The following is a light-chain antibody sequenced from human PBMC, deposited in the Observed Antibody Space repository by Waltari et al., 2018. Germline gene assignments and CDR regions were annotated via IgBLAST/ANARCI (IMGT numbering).Light chain of an antibody. CDR3: QHYVRLPVT. CDR2: GAS. V-gene: IGKV3-20*01. Sequence: IVLTQSPGTLSLSPGERATLSCRASESGGTFLVWYQKKPGQAPRLLIQGASARATGTPHRLSGSVSGTDFSLTISRLEPEDFAVYYCQHYVRLPVTFGQGTKVEI. J-gene: IGKJ1*01. CDR1: ESGGTF.